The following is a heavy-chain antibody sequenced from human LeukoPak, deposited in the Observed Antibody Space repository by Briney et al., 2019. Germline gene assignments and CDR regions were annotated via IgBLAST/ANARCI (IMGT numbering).Heavy chain of an antibody. CDR1: GFTFSSYS. D-gene: IGHD5-18*01. J-gene: IGHJ4*02. Sequence: GGSLRLSCAASGFTFSSYSMNWVRQAPGKGLEWVSSISSSSSYTYYADSVKGRFTISRDNAKNSLYLQMNSLRTEDTAVYYCARDLSGVTGYTYGRGIDYWGQGTLVTVSS. V-gene: IGHV3-21*01. CDR3: ARDLSGVTGYTYGRGIDY. CDR2: ISSSSSYT.